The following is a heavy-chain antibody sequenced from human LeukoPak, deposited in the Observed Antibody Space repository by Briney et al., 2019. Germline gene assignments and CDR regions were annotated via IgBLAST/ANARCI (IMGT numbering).Heavy chain of an antibody. J-gene: IGHJ4*02. CDR1: GGSISSGDYY. D-gene: IGHD2-2*01. Sequence: SSETLSLTCTVSGGSISSGDYYWSWIRQPPGKGLEWIGYIYYSGSTYYNPSLKSRVTISVDTSKNQFSLKLSSVTAADTAVYYCARSRRGYCSSTSCYEAGALRYWGQGTLVTVSS. CDR3: ARSRRGYCSSTSCYEAGALRY. CDR2: IYYSGST. V-gene: IGHV4-30-4*01.